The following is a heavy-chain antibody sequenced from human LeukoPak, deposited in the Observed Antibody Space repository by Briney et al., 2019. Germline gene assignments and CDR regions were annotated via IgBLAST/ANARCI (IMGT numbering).Heavy chain of an antibody. D-gene: IGHD3-22*01. CDR2: INHSGIT. Sequence: SETLSLTCAVYGRSFSGYYWTWIRQTPGKGLEWIGEINHSGITDYNPSLRSRVTISVDTSKNQFSLKLSSVTAADTAVYYCARDRYYYDSSARYFDYWGQGTLVTVSS. J-gene: IGHJ4*02. CDR1: GRSFSGYY. V-gene: IGHV4-34*01. CDR3: ARDRYYYDSSARYFDY.